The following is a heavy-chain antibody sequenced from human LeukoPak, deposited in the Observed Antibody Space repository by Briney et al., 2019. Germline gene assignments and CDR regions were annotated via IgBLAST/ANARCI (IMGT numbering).Heavy chain of an antibody. J-gene: IGHJ4*02. CDR2: MFYSGSS. D-gene: IGHD6-19*01. V-gene: IGHV4-59*01. Sequence: PSETLSLTCTVSGGSISSYYWTWIRQPPGKGLEWVWSMFYSGSSNYNPSPRSRVTISVDTSKNQISLKLSSVTAADTAVYYCARFNRNSSGWIDYWGQGTLVTVSS. CDR1: GGSISSYY. CDR3: ARFNRNSSGWIDY.